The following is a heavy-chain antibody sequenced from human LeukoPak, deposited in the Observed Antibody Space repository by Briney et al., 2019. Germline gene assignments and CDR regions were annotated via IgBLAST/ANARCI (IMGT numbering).Heavy chain of an antibody. J-gene: IGHJ4*02. CDR3: ARYRSGLPAHGDYFDY. CDR2: IYPGDSDT. D-gene: IGHD2-2*01. CDR1: GYSFTSYW. Sequence: GESLKISCKGSGYSFTSYWIGWVRQMPGKGLEWMGIIYPGDSDTRYSPSFQGQVTISADKSISTAYLQWSSLKASDTAMYYCARYRSGLPAHGDYFDYWGQGTLVTVSS. V-gene: IGHV5-51*01.